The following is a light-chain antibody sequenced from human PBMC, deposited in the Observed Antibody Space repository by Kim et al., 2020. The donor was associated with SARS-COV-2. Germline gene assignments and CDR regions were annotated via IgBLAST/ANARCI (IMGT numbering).Light chain of an antibody. CDR2: DAS. CDR1: QSISGS. J-gene: IGKJ1*01. V-gene: IGKV1-5*01. CDR3: QQYESYSPT. Sequence: GSGGDRGTITCRASQSISGSLAWYQQKPGKAPKLLISDASSLESGVPSRFSGSGSGTEFTLTITSLQPDDFATYYCQQYESYSPTFGQGTKVDIK.